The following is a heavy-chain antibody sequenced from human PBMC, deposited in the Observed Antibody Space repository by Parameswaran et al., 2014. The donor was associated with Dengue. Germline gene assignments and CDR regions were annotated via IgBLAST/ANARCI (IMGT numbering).Heavy chain of an antibody. V-gene: IGHV4-39*01. CDR2: IYYSGST. J-gene: IGHJ4*01. Sequence: VRQMPGKGLEWIGSIYYSGSTYYNPSLKSRVTISVDTSKNQFSLKLRSVTAADTAVYYCARRGGMHDYGDYVYYFDYW. CDR3: ARRGGMHDYGDYVYYFDY. D-gene: IGHD4-17*01.